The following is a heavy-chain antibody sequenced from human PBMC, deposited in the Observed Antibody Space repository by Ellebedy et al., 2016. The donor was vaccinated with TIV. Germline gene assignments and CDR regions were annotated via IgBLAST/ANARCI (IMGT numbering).Heavy chain of an antibody. CDR2: IGDKANSHFT. D-gene: IGHD4-23*01. Sequence: GESLKISCATSGLSFSDHFMDWVRQAPGKGLEWVGRIGDKANSHFTQYAASVKGRFTISRDDSKNSLSLQMNSLNTEETALYYCARIGYSSSDFDFWGQGTLVTVSS. CDR1: GLSFSDHF. CDR3: ARIGYSSSDFDF. J-gene: IGHJ4*02. V-gene: IGHV3-72*01.